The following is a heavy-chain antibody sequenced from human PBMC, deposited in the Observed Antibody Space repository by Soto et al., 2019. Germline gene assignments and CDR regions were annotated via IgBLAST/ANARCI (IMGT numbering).Heavy chain of an antibody. CDR2: ISGYNGDT. J-gene: IGHJ4*02. Sequence: QVQLVQSGAEVKEPGASVKVSCKASGYIFTNYGINWVRQAPGQGLEWMGWISGYNGDTDYAQKLQGRLTMTTDTSTSTAYMELRSLRSDDTAVYYCAMGGYTDFPDFWGQGTLVTVSS. CDR1: GYIFTNYG. D-gene: IGHD1-1*01. V-gene: IGHV1-18*01. CDR3: AMGGYTDFPDF.